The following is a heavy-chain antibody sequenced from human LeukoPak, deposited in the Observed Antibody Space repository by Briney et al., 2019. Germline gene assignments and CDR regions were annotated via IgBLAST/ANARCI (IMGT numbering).Heavy chain of an antibody. CDR1: GFTFINYG. CDR3: ARDPDRSGFDF. J-gene: IGHJ4*02. V-gene: IGHV3-33*07. Sequence: GGSLRLSCAASGFTFINYGMYWVRQAPGKGLEWVATVWYDGNNKYYADSVRGRFTISRDDSKNMVFLHMNSLRVEDTAIYYCARDPDRSGFDFWGQGTLLTVSS. D-gene: IGHD1-14*01. CDR2: VWYDGNNK.